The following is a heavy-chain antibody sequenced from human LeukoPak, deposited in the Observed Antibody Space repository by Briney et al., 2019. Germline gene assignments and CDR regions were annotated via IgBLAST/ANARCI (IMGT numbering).Heavy chain of an antibody. Sequence: GGSLRLSCVGSGFTFDDYAMHWVRQAPGKGLEWVSGINWNSGSTGYADSVKGRFTISRDNAKNSLYLQMNSLKTEDMPLYYCTKPSNSYYYDTSGYYFDSWGQGTLVTVSS. CDR2: INWNSGST. CDR3: TKPSNSYYYDTSGYYFDS. D-gene: IGHD3-22*01. V-gene: IGHV3-9*03. CDR1: GFTFDDYA. J-gene: IGHJ4*02.